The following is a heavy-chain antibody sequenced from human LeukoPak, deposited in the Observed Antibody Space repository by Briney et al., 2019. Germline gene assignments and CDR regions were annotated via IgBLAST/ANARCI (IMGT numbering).Heavy chain of an antibody. V-gene: IGHV3-30*02. D-gene: IGHD3-10*01. Sequence: GGSLRLSCAASGFTFSTYGMHWVRQAPGKGLEWVAFIRYDGSNKYYADSVKGRFTISRDNSKNTLYLQMNSLRAEDTAMYYCAKDSDYYYGSGSEFDYWGQGTLVTVSS. CDR2: IRYDGSNK. CDR1: GFTFSTYG. J-gene: IGHJ4*02. CDR3: AKDSDYYYGSGSEFDY.